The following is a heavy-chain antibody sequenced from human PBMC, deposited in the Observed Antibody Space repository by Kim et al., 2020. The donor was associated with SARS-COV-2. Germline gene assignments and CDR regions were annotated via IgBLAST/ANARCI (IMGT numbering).Heavy chain of an antibody. V-gene: IGHV3-48*04. D-gene: IGHD2-21*02. Sequence: GGSLRLSCAASGFTFSSYSMNWVRQAPGKGLEWVSYISSSSSTIYYADSVKGRFTISRDNAKNSLYLQMNSLRAEDTAVYYCAREAYCGGDCYYDAFDIWGQGTMVTVSS. CDR1: GFTFSSYS. CDR3: AREAYCGGDCYYDAFDI. CDR2: ISSSSSTI. J-gene: IGHJ3*02.